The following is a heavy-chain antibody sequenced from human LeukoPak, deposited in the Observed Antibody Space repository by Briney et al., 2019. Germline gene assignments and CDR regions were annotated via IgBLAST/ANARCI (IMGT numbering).Heavy chain of an antibody. J-gene: IGHJ5*02. D-gene: IGHD1-26*01. V-gene: IGHV4-59*06. Sequence: PSETLSLTCTVSGGSISSHSWSWIRQHPGKGLEWIGYIYYSGSTYYNPSLKSRVTIVDTSKNQFSLKLSSVTAADTAVYYCARSGLNWFDPWGQGTLVTVSS. CDR2: IYYSGST. CDR1: GGSISSHS. CDR3: ARSGLNWFDP.